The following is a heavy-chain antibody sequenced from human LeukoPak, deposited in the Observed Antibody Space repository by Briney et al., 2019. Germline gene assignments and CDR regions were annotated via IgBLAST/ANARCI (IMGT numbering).Heavy chain of an antibody. CDR1: GFTFSSYG. CDR3: ANLYCSSTSCLDY. Sequence: GRSLRLSCAASGFTFSSYGMHWVRQAPGKGLEWVAVISYDGSNKYYADSVKGRFTISRDNSKNTLYLQMNSLRAEDTAVYYCANLYCSSTSCLDYWGRETLVPVSS. J-gene: IGHJ4*02. V-gene: IGHV3-30*18. D-gene: IGHD2-2*01. CDR2: ISYDGSNK.